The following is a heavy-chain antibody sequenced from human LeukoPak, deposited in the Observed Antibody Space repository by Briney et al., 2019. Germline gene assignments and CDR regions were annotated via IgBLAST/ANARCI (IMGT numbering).Heavy chain of an antibody. J-gene: IGHJ6*03. CDR1: GFTFSSYG. Sequence: GGSLRLSCAASGFTFSSYGMSWVRQAPGKGLEWVSYISSSGSTIYYADSVKGRFTISRDNAKNSLYLQMNSLRAEDTAVYYCARGVRTAVYYYYYYMDVWGKGTTVTVSS. CDR2: ISSSGSTI. V-gene: IGHV3-48*04. CDR3: ARGVRTAVYYYYYYMDV. D-gene: IGHD6-25*01.